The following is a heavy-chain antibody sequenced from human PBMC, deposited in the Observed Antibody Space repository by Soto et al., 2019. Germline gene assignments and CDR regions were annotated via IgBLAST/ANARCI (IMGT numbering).Heavy chain of an antibody. V-gene: IGHV4-59*08. CDR2: IYYSGST. Sequence: QVQLQESGPGLVKPSETLSLTCTVSGGSIRSYYWSWIRQPPGKGLEWIGYIYYSGSTHYNPSLRSRVTRSVDASKDQFALKLSSVTAADTALYYCARRYGSCFDYWGQGTLVTVSS. CDR3: ARRYGSCFDY. D-gene: IGHD5-18*01. J-gene: IGHJ4*02. CDR1: GGSIRSYY.